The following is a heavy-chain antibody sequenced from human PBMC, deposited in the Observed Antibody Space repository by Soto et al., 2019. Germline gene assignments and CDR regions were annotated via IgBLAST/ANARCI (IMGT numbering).Heavy chain of an antibody. Sequence: GXSLRLSCAASGFTFSSYAMSWFRQAPGKGLEWVSAISGSGGSTYYADSVKGRFTISRDNSKNTLYLQMNSLRAEDTAVYYCAKVHEMATTLFDYWGQGTLVTVSS. CDR3: AKVHEMATTLFDY. CDR1: GFTFSSYA. V-gene: IGHV3-23*01. J-gene: IGHJ4*02. CDR2: ISGSGGST. D-gene: IGHD1-1*01.